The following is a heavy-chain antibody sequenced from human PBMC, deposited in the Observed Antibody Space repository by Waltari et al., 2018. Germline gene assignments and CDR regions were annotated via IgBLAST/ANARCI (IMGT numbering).Heavy chain of an antibody. CDR3: ARGMEWELPHDAFDI. Sequence: QVQLQESGPGLVKPSETLSLTCTVSGGSISSYYWSWIRQTPGKGLEWIGYIYYSGSTNYNPSLKSRVTISVDTSKNQCSLKLSSVTAADTAVYYCARGMEWELPHDAFDIWGQGTMVTVSS. J-gene: IGHJ3*02. D-gene: IGHD1-26*01. V-gene: IGHV4-59*01. CDR2: IYYSGST. CDR1: GGSISSYY.